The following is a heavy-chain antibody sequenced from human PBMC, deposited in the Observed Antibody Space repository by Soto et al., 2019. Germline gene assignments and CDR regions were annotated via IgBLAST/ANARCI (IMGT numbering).Heavy chain of an antibody. CDR1: GGSISSTNW. Sequence: QVQLQESGPGLVKPSGTLSLTCAVSGGSISSTNWWIWVRQSPGRGLEWIGEIYHSGTTNYGPSLKRRVIIAVDMSTNHLSLTLISVSAADTAVYYCAFPATADFDYWGKGILVTVSS. CDR3: AFPATADFDY. V-gene: IGHV4-4*02. CDR2: IYHSGTT. J-gene: IGHJ4*02. D-gene: IGHD6-13*01.